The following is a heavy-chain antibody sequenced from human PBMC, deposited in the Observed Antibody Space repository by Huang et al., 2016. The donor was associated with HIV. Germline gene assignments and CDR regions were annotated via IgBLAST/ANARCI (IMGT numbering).Heavy chain of an antibody. CDR2: MYPGGSDT. CDR1: GYNFDSYW. Sequence: EVHLVQSGAEVKEPGESLKISCQASGYNFDSYWIGWVRQMPGKGLEGLGIMYPGGSDTRYVPSFQGHVTISADQSINTAYLQWSSLKASDTAIYFCARQGLCLPPTDPFDYWGQGTPVTVSA. D-gene: IGHD3-10*02. J-gene: IGHJ4*02. V-gene: IGHV5-51*01. CDR3: ARQGLCLPPTDPFDY.